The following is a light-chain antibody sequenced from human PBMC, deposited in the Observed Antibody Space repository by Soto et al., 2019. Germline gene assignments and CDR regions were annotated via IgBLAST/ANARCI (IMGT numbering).Light chain of an antibody. CDR1: SSDVGGYNY. CDR3: SSYTSSSTLVV. V-gene: IGLV2-14*01. CDR2: DVS. Sequence: QSALTQPASVSGSPGQSITISCTGTSSDVGGYNYVSWYQQHPGKAPKLMIYDVSNRPSGVSNRFSGSTSGNTASLTISGLQAVDEADYYCSSYTSSSTLVVFGGGTKLTVL. J-gene: IGLJ2*01.